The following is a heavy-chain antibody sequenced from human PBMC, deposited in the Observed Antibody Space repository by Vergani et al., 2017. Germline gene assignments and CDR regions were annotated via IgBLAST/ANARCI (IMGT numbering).Heavy chain of an antibody. Sequence: QVQLQESGPGLVKPSETLSLTCTVSGGSISSYYWSWIRQPPGKGLEWIGYIYYSGSTNYNPPLKRRVTISVDTSKNQFSLKLSSVTAADTAVYYCARLVDTAMVTYWFDPWGQGTLVTVSS. CDR1: GGSISSYY. J-gene: IGHJ5*02. D-gene: IGHD5-18*01. CDR3: ARLVDTAMVTYWFDP. CDR2: IYYSGST. V-gene: IGHV4-59*01.